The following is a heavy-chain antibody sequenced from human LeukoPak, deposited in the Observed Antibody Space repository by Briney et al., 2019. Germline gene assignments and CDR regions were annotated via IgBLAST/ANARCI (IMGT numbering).Heavy chain of an antibody. D-gene: IGHD2-15*01. CDR1: GGTFSSYA. Sequence: ASVKVSCTGSGGTFSSYAISWVRQAPGQGLEWVGGIIPIFGTANYAQKFQGRVTITADESKSTAYMELSSLRSEETAVYYCANSHYPSYCSGGSCYSGGWFDPWGQGTLVTVSS. V-gene: IGHV1-69*13. CDR3: ANSHYPSYCSGGSCYSGGWFDP. CDR2: IIPIFGTA. J-gene: IGHJ5*02.